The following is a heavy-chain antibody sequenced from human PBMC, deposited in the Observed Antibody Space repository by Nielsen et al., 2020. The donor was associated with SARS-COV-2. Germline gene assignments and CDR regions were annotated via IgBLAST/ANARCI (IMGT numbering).Heavy chain of an antibody. CDR2: IYTDGST. V-gene: IGHV3-66*01. CDR1: GFTFSDYY. Sequence: GESLKISCAASGFTFSDYYMSWVRQAAGKGLDWVSVIYTDGSTSHADSVKGRFTISRGNSKNTLYLQMNSLRAEDTAVYYCARDNWGRMDVWGQGTTVTVSS. J-gene: IGHJ6*02. D-gene: IGHD7-27*01. CDR3: ARDNWGRMDV.